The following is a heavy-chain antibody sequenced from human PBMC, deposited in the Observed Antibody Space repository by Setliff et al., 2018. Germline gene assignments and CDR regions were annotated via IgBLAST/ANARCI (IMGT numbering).Heavy chain of an antibody. J-gene: IGHJ3*02. Sequence: SETLSLTCDVSGISITSGHYWGWIRQPPGKGLEWIATIYHRGRKYYNPSLQSRVSVSLDTSKNHFSLRLTSMTAADTAVYYCATPGRDDLDSPFEPFDICGQGTMVTVSS. D-gene: IGHD3-3*01. CDR2: IYHRGRK. V-gene: IGHV4-38-2*01. CDR3: ATPGRDDLDSPFEPFDI. CDR1: GISITSGHY.